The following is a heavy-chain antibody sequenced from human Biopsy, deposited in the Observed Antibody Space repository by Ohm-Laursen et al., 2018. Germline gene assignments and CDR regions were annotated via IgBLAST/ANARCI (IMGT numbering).Heavy chain of an antibody. CDR2: INPMFGTA. CDR1: GATFSNYA. J-gene: IGHJ5*02. Sequence: GASVKVSCKASGATFSNYAINWLRQAPGQGLKWMGGINPMFGTAKYAQRFQGRVTITADKSTSTADMELSSLRSDDTAVYYCARSFGVVINFEHNWFDPWGQGTLVTVSS. CDR3: ARSFGVVINFEHNWFDP. D-gene: IGHD3-3*01. V-gene: IGHV1-69*06.